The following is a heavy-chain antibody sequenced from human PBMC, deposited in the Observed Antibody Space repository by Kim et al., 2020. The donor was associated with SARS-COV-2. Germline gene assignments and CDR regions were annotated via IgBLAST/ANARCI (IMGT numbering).Heavy chain of an antibody. CDR1: GFTFSSYG. CDR2: ISYDGSNK. J-gene: IGHJ4*02. Sequence: LSLTCAASGFTFSSYGMHWVRQAPGKGLEWVAVISYDGSNKYYADSVKGRFTISRDNSKNTLYLQVNSLRAEDTAVYYCAKGQGRYCSSTSCYPFDYWGQGTLVTVSS. D-gene: IGHD2-2*01. V-gene: IGHV3-30*18. CDR3: AKGQGRYCSSTSCYPFDY.